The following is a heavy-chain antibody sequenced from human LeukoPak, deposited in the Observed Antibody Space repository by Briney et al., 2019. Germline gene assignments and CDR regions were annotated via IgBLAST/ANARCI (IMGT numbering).Heavy chain of an antibody. CDR3: ARDRTGGSYLFDY. D-gene: IGHD1-26*01. V-gene: IGHV3-66*01. CDR2: IYSGGST. J-gene: IGHJ4*02. Sequence: GGSLRLSCAASGFTVSSNYMSWVRQAPGKGLEWVSVIYSGGSTYYADSVKGRFTISRDNSKNTLYLQMNSLRDEDTAVYYCARDRTGGSYLFDYWGQGTLVTVSS. CDR1: GFTVSSNY.